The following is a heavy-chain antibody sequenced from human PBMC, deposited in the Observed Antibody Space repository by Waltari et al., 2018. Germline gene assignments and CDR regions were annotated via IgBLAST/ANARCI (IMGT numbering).Heavy chain of an antibody. Sequence: EVQLVESGGGLVQPGGSLRLSCAASGFTFSSYEMNWVSQAPGKGLEWVSYISSSGSTIYYADSVKGRFTISRDNAKNSLYLQMNSLRAEDTAVYYCARVVFGWGFDYWGQGTLVTVSS. CDR2: ISSSGSTI. J-gene: IGHJ4*02. V-gene: IGHV3-48*03. CDR1: GFTFSSYE. CDR3: ARVVFGWGFDY. D-gene: IGHD3-3*01.